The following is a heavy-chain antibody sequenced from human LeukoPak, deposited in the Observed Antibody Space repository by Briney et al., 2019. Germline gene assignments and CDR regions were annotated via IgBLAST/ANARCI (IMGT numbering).Heavy chain of an antibody. V-gene: IGHV3-23*01. CDR3: AKPGHDSSGYYYGDNNSYFDY. CDR2: ISGSGGST. D-gene: IGHD3-22*01. J-gene: IGHJ4*02. CDR1: GFTFSSYA. Sequence: GGSLRLSCAASGFTFSSYAMSWVRQAPGKGLEWVPAISGSGGSTYYADSVKGRFTISRDNSKNTLYLQMNSLRAEDTAVYYCAKPGHDSSGYYYGDNNSYFDYWGQGTLVTVSS.